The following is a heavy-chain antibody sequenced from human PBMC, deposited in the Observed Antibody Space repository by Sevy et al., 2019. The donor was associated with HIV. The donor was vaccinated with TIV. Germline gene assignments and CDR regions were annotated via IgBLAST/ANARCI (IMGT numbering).Heavy chain of an antibody. CDR3: VREEVGVYSYSLHC. CDR1: GFTFSSYW. CDR2: MKEDGSER. D-gene: IGHD5-18*01. Sequence: GGSLRLSCAASGFTFSSYWMSWVRQAPGKGLEWVATMKEDGSERNYVDSVKGRFTISRDNAKNSLYLQMNSLRAEDTAVYYCVREEVGVYSYSLHCWGQGTLVTVSS. J-gene: IGHJ4*02. V-gene: IGHV3-7*01.